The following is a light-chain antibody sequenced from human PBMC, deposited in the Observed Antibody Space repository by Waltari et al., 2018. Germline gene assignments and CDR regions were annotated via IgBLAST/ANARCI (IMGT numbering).Light chain of an antibody. CDR3: QQYYSTPVT. Sequence: VLYSSNNKNYLAWYQQKPGQPPKLLIYWASTRESGVPDRFSGSGSGTDFTLTISSLQAEDVAVYYCQQYYSTPVTFGQGTKLEIK. CDR1: VLYSSNNKNY. CDR2: WAS. V-gene: IGKV4-1*01. J-gene: IGKJ2*01.